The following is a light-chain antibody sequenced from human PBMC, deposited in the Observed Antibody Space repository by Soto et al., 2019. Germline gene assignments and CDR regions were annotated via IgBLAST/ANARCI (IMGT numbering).Light chain of an antibody. CDR1: SSDVGGYNY. CDR3: SSYAGSNHFVV. J-gene: IGLJ2*01. CDR2: EVS. Sequence: QSALPQPPSASGSPGQSVTIPCTGTSSDVGGYNYVSWYQQHPGKAPKLMIYEVSKRPSGVPDRFSGSKSGNTASLTVSGLQAEDEADYYCSSYAGSNHFVVFGGGTQLTVL. V-gene: IGLV2-8*01.